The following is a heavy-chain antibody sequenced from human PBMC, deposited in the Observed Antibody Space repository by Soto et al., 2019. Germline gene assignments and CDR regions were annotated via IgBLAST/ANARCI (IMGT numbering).Heavy chain of an antibody. V-gene: IGHV4-61*01. J-gene: IGHJ4*02. CDR1: GGSVGSGRHY. Sequence: QVQLQESGPGLVKPSETLSLTCTVSGGSVGSGRHYWSWIRQPPGKGLEWIGYIHDSGSTNYVSSLKIRVTISADPSRNQIFLKVYSVTAADTAVYYCARGWDAGYWGQGTLVTVSS. D-gene: IGHD6-19*01. CDR3: ARGWDAGY. CDR2: IHDSGST.